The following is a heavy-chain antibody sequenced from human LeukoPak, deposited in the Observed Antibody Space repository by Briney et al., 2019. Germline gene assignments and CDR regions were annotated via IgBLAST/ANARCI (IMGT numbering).Heavy chain of an antibody. CDR1: GYTFTANY. D-gene: IGHD6-13*01. V-gene: IGHV1-2*02. CDR3: ARGFGSSWFDY. CDR2: INHNGGGT. J-gene: IGHJ4*02. Sequence: VRVSFKASGYTFTANYIHWVGQARGQRGEWMGWINHNGGGTNYTQKFQGGVTITRDTSISTLYMELCSLKSHDTAVYYCARGFGSSWFDYWGQGPLVTVSS.